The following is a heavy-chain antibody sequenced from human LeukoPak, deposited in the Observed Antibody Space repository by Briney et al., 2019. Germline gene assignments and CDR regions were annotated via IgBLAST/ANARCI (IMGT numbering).Heavy chain of an antibody. V-gene: IGHV1-2*02. CDR2: INPNTGGT. CDR1: GYTFSGYY. D-gene: IGHD3-22*01. CDR3: ARDYHDSSGHTYYFDN. J-gene: IGHJ4*02. Sequence: ASVKVSCKASGYTFSGYYVHWVRQAPGHGLEWMGWINPNTGGTTYAQKFQGRVTMTRDTSISTAYMELSRLRSDDPAVYYCARDYHDSSGHTYYFDNWGQGTLVTVSS.